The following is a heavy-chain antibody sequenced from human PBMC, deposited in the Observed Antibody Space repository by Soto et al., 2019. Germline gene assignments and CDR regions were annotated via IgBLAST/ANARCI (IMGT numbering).Heavy chain of an antibody. CDR3: ARRAVMITFGGVRGAFDI. CDR1: GGSISSGGYS. J-gene: IGHJ3*02. D-gene: IGHD3-16*01. V-gene: IGHV4-30-2*01. CDR2: IYHSGST. Sequence: QLQLQESGSGLVKPSQTLSLTCAVSGGSISSGGYSWSWIWQPPGKGLEWIGYIYHSGSTYYNPSLKSRVTISVDRSKNQFSLKLSSVTAADTAVYYCARRAVMITFGGVRGAFDIWGQGTMVTVSS.